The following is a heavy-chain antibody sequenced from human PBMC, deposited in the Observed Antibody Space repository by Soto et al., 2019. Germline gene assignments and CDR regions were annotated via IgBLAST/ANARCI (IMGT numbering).Heavy chain of an antibody. V-gene: IGHV3-9*01. J-gene: IGHJ6*03. D-gene: IGHD2-2*01. Sequence: EVQLVESGGGLVQPGRSLRLSCAASGFTFDDYAMHWVRQAPGKGLEWVSGISWNSGSIGYADSVKGRFTISRDNAKNSLYLQMNSLRAEDTALYYCAKDYCSSTSCKHGYYYYMDVWGKGTTVTVSS. CDR3: AKDYCSSTSCKHGYYYYMDV. CDR2: ISWNSGSI. CDR1: GFTFDDYA.